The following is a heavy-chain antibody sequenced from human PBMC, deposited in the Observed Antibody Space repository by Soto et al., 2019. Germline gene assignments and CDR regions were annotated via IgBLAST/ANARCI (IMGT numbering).Heavy chain of an antibody. Sequence: PGGSVRLSCSASGFTLSSYAMHWVRQAPGKGLEYVSAISSNGGSTYYADSVKGRFTISRDNSKNTLYLQMSSLRAEDTAVYYCVKVLSNSIYYDSSGYYFQHWGQGTLVTVSS. J-gene: IGHJ1*01. CDR3: VKVLSNSIYYDSSGYYFQH. CDR1: GFTLSSYA. CDR2: ISSNGGST. D-gene: IGHD3-22*01. V-gene: IGHV3-64D*06.